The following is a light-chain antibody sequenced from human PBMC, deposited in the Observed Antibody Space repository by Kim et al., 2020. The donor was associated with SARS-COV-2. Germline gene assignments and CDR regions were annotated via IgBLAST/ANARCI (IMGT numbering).Light chain of an antibody. CDR2: DAS. CDR1: QDISNH. J-gene: IGKJ5*01. CDR3: QQYDNLIT. V-gene: IGKV1-33*01. Sequence: SASVGDRVTITCQASQDISNHLSWYQQKPGKAPKLLIYDASNLETGVPSRFSGSGSGTDFTFTISSLQPEDIATYYCQQYDNLITFGQGTRLEIK.